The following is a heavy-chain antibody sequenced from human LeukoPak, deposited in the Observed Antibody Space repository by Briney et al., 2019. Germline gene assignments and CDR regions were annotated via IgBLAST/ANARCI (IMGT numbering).Heavy chain of an antibody. CDR3: AGRPTGYSSGYIH. CDR2: ISYDGSNK. J-gene: IGHJ4*02. D-gene: IGHD5-18*01. Sequence: TGGSLRLSCAASGFTFSSYAMHWVRQAPGKGLEWVAVISYDGSNKYYADSVKGRFTISRDNSENIVYLQMNNLRVEDTAVYYCAGRPTGYSSGYIHWGQGTLVTVSS. V-gene: IGHV3-30*04. CDR1: GFTFSSYA.